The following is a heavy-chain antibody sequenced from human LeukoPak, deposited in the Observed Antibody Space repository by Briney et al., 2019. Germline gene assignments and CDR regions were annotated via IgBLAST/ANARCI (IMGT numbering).Heavy chain of an antibody. J-gene: IGHJ5*02. D-gene: IGHD3-3*01. V-gene: IGHV4-38-2*02. Sequence: SETLSLTCTVSGYSISRGYYWGWIRQPPGKGLEWIGSIYHSGSTYYNPSLKSRVTISVDTSKNQFSLKLSSVTAADTAVYYCARGRPQYYDFWSGFNWFDPWGQGTLVTVSS. CDR3: ARGRPQYYDFWSGFNWFDP. CDR1: GYSISRGYY. CDR2: IYHSGST.